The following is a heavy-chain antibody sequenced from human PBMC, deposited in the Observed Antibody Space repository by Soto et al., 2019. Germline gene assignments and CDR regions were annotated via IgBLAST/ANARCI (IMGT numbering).Heavy chain of an antibody. Sequence: QVQLQESGPGLVKPSETLSLTCSVSGGAVRSGSYYWTWIRQPPGKGLEWIGYIYYSGSPNYNPSLHSRVTMSVDTSQHHFPLKLTSGTAADTAVYYCARAVSVRDNYHRLDVWGQGPTVTVSS. CDR3: ARAVSVRDNYHRLDV. CDR1: GGAVRSGSYY. J-gene: IGHJ6*02. CDR2: IYYSGSP. D-gene: IGHD3-22*01. V-gene: IGHV4-61*03.